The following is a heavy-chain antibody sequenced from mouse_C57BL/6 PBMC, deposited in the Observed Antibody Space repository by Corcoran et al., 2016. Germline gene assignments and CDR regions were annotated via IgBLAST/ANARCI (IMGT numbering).Heavy chain of an antibody. J-gene: IGHJ2*01. Sequence: EVQLQQSGPELVKPGASVKISCKASGYTFTDYYMNWVKQSHGKSLEWIGDINPNNGGTSYNQKFKGKATLTVDKSSSTAYMELRSLTSEDSAVYDCANYNYFDYWGQGTTLTVS. CDR3: ANYNYFDY. D-gene: IGHD2-12*01. CDR1: GYTFTDYY. V-gene: IGHV1-26*01. CDR2: INPNNGGT.